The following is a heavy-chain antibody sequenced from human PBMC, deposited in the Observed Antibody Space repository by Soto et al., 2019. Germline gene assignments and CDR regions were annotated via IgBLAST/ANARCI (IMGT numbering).Heavy chain of an antibody. Sequence: EVQLEESGRGFIQPGGSLRLSCVASGFTFSAFDMHWVRQVTGKGLEWVSGIGTAFDTYYAGSVKGRFTISRENAKNSFYLQMNSLRAGDTAVYYCARGRSNDFGSSPPPRFDPWGQGTLVTVSS. CDR3: ARGRSNDFGSSPPPRFDP. V-gene: IGHV3-13*01. D-gene: IGHD3-10*01. J-gene: IGHJ5*02. CDR2: IGTAFDT. CDR1: GFTFSAFD.